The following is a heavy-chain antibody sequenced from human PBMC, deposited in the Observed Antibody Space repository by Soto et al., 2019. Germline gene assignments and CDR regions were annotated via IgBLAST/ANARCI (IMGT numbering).Heavy chain of an antibody. CDR2: IYYSGST. J-gene: IGHJ5*02. CDR3: AAQMKYYDFWSGYSANNWFDP. V-gene: IGHV4-59*08. D-gene: IGHD3-3*01. CDR1: GGSISSYY. Sequence: PSETLSLTCTVFGGSISSYYWSWIRQPPGKGLEWIGYIYYSGSTNYNPSLKSRVTISVDTSKNQFSLKLSSVTAADTAVYYCAAQMKYYDFWSGYSANNWFDPWGQGTLVTVSS.